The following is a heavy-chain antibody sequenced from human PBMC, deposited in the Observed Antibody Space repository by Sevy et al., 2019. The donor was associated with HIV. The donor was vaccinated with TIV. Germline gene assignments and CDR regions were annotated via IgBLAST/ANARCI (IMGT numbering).Heavy chain of an antibody. J-gene: IGHJ4*02. CDR1: GFTFNDHV. CDR3: ARSYYDGSGVYYNGFDY. D-gene: IGHD3-10*01. CDR2: IGSRGGNT. V-gene: IGHV3-23*01. Sequence: GGSLRLSCAASGFTFNDHVMSWVRQAPGKGLEWVSTIGSRGGNTYYGDSVKGRFIISRDTSKNTLFLQMSSLRAEDTAVYYCARSYYDGSGVYYNGFDYWGQGTLVTVSS.